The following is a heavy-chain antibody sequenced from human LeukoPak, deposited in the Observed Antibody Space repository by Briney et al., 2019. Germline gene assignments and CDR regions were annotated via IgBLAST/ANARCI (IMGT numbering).Heavy chain of an antibody. J-gene: IGHJ5*02. CDR3: ARHAHSYSSSGPPFDP. CDR1: GGSISSYY. V-gene: IGHV4-59*08. Sequence: SESLSLTCTVPGGSISSYYWSWIRQTPGKGLGFNWYSDYSWSTNYNPPLKSRLTLSVDLSKNQFSLKLSSVTPADKAMLFYARHAHSYSSSGPPFDPWGQGTLVTVSS. CDR2: SDYSWST. D-gene: IGHD3-22*01.